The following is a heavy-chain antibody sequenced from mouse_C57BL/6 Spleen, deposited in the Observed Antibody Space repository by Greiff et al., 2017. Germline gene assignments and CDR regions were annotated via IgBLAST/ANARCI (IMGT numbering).Heavy chain of an antibody. D-gene: IGHD1-1*01. J-gene: IGHJ2*01. V-gene: IGHV1-80*01. CDR1: GYAFSSYW. CDR2: IYPGDGDT. Sequence: QVQLQQSGAELVKPGASVKISCKASGYAFSSYWMNWVKQRPGKGLEWIGQIYPGDGDTNYNGKFKGKATLTADKSSSTAYMQLSSLTSEDSAVYFCARRNTTVPGYFDYWGQGTTLTVSS. CDR3: ARRNTTVPGYFDY.